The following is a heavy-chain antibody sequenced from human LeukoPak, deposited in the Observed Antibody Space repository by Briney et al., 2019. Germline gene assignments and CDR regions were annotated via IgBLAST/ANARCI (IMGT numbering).Heavy chain of an antibody. J-gene: IGHJ4*02. CDR3: ARAPLDDSSGYHY. D-gene: IGHD3-22*01. Sequence: PGGSLRLSCAASGFTFSTYAMSWVRQAPGKGLEWVSAISGSGGSTYYADSVKGRFTISRDNSKNTLFLQMNSLRAEDTAVYYCARAPLDDSSGYHYWGQGTLVTVSS. V-gene: IGHV3-23*01. CDR1: GFTFSTYA. CDR2: ISGSGGST.